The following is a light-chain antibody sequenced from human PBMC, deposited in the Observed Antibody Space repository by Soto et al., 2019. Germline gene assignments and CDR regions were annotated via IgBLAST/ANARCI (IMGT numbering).Light chain of an antibody. CDR2: DVT. J-gene: IGKJ3*01. CDR1: QSVSNY. V-gene: IGKV3-11*01. Sequence: EIVLTQSPATLSLSPGERATLSCRASQSVSNYLAWYQQKPGQAPRLLIYDVTNRATGIPARFSGSGSGTDFTLTISSLEPEDFAVYYCQSLFTFGPGTNVDIK. CDR3: QSLFT.